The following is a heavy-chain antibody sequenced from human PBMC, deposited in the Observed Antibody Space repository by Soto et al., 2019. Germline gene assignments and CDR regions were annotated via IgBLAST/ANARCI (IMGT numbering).Heavy chain of an antibody. V-gene: IGHV4-30-4*01. Sequence: NPSETLSLTCTVSGGSISSGDYYWSWIRQPPGKGLEWIGYIYYSGSTYYNPSLKSRVTISVDTSKNQFSLKLSSVTAADTAVYYCARVFGFGGMDVWGQGTTVTASS. CDR2: IYYSGST. CDR3: ARVFGFGGMDV. J-gene: IGHJ6*02. CDR1: GGSISSGDYY. D-gene: IGHD3-10*01.